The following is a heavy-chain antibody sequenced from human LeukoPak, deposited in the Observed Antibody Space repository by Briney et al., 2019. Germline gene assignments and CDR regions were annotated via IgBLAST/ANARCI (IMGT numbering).Heavy chain of an antibody. CDR2: TYYRSKWYN. D-gene: IGHD2-8*01. CDR1: GDSVSSNSAT. Sequence: SQTLSLTCAISGDSVSSNSATWSWIRQSPSRGLEWLGRTYYRSKWYNDCAPSVNSRMTINPDTSKNQFSLQLNSVTPEDTAVYYCAGVGSFLNYWGQGTLVTVSS. V-gene: IGHV6-1*01. J-gene: IGHJ4*02. CDR3: AGVGSFLNY.